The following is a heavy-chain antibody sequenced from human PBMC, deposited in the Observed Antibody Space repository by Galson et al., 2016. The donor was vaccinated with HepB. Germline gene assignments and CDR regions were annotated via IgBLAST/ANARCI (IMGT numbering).Heavy chain of an antibody. CDR3: ARGLHSGGSCHFDY. D-gene: IGHD2-15*01. Sequence: SLRLSCAASGLTLSGYWMHWVRQVPGKGLVWVSRINSGGSGIAHADSVKGRFTISRDNAKNTLYLQMNSLSAEDTGVYFCARGLHSGGSCHFDYWGQGTQVTVSS. V-gene: IGHV3-74*01. J-gene: IGHJ4*02. CDR2: INSGGSGI. CDR1: GLTLSGYW.